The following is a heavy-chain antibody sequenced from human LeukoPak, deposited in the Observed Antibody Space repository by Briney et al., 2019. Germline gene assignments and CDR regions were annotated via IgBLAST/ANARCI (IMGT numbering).Heavy chain of an antibody. CDR2: ISAYNGNT. V-gene: IGHV1-18*01. CDR1: GYTFTSYG. J-gene: IGHJ6*02. D-gene: IGHD3-9*01. CDR3: ARVRDYDILTGYYTHYYYYGMDV. Sequence: ASVKVSRKASGYTFTSYGISWVRQAPGQGLEWMGWISAYNGNTNYAQKLQGRVTMTTDTSTSTAYMELRSLRSDDTAVYYCARVRDYDILTGYYTHYYYYGMDVWGQGTTVTVSS.